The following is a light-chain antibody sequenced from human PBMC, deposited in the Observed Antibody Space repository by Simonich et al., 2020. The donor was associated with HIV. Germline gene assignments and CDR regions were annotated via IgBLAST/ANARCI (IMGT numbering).Light chain of an antibody. J-gene: IGLJ2*01. CDR2: DVS. CDR1: SSDVGGYNY. Sequence: HSALTQPRSVSGSPGQSVTISCTGTSSDVGGYNYVSWYQQHPGKAPKLMIYDVSKRPSGVPDRFSGSKSGNTASLTSSGLQAEDEANYYCSSYAGSNTVVFGGGTKLTVL. V-gene: IGLV2-11*01. CDR3: SSYAGSNTVV.